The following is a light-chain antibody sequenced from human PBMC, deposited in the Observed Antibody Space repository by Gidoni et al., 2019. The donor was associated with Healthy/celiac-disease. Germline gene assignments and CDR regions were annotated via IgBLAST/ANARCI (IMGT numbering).Light chain of an antibody. V-gene: IGKV1-39*01. CDR2: AAS. CDR1: QSISSY. CDR3: QQSYSTPYS. J-gene: IGKJ2*03. Sequence: DIQMTQSPSSLSAFVGDRVTITCRASQSISSYLNWYQQKPGKAPKLLIYAASSLQSGVPSRCSGSGSGTDFTLTISSLQPEDFATYYCQQSYSTPYSFGQXTKLEIK.